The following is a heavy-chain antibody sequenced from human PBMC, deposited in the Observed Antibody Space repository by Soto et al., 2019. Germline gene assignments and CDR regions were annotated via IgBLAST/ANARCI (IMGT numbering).Heavy chain of an antibody. CDR1: GFTFSDYY. J-gene: IGHJ4*02. CDR2: ISISEGTI. CDR3: ARERARVFDS. Sequence: GFTFSDYYMSWIRQAPGKGLEWLSYISISEGTIYYADSVKGRFSISRDNAKNSLYLQLSSLRAEDTAVYFCARERARVFDSWGQGTLVTVSS. V-gene: IGHV3-11*01.